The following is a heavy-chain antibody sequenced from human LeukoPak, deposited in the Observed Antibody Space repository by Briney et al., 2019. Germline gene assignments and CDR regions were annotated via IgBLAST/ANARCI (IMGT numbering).Heavy chain of an antibody. CDR2: ISSSSYI. Sequence: GGSLRLSCAASGFTFSSYSMNWVRQAPGKGLEWVSSISSSSYIYYADSVKGRLTISRDNAKNSLYLQMNSLRAEDTAVYYCARGSSGSGSYSFDYWGQGTLVTVSS. CDR1: GFTFSSYS. J-gene: IGHJ4*02. D-gene: IGHD3-10*01. CDR3: ARGSSGSGSYSFDY. V-gene: IGHV3-21*01.